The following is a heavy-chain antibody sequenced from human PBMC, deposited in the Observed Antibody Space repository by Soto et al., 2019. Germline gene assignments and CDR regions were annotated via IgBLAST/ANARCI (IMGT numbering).Heavy chain of an antibody. V-gene: IGHV5-10-1*01. D-gene: IGHD3-22*01. CDR2: IDPSDSYT. Sequence: PGESLKISCKGSGYSFTSYWISWVRQMPGKGLEWMGRIDPSDSYTNYSPSFQGHVTISADKSISTAYLQWSSLKASDTAMCYCARPLYYYDSSGYSSRGAFDIWGQGTMVTVSS. J-gene: IGHJ3*02. CDR1: GYSFTSYW. CDR3: ARPLYYYDSSGYSSRGAFDI.